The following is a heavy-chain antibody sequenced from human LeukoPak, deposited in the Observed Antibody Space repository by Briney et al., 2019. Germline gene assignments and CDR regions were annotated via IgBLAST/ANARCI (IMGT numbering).Heavy chain of an antibody. CDR1: GFIFSNYA. Sequence: GGSLRLSCAASGFIFSNYAMHWVRQAPDKGLEWVALISYDGSNEYYADSVKGRFTISRDNSKNTLYVQMNSLRAEDTAVFYCTRPRTDNGYSIYFDYWGPGTLVTVSS. D-gene: IGHD4-11*01. V-gene: IGHV3-30*03. CDR2: ISYDGSNE. CDR3: TRPRTDNGYSIYFDY. J-gene: IGHJ4*02.